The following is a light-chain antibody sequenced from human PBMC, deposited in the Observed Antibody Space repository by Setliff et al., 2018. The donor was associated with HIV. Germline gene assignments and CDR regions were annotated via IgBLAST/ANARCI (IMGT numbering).Light chain of an antibody. CDR3: QVWDSSSDHSYV. J-gene: IGLJ1*01. Sequence: SYELTQPPSVSVAPGKTARITCGGNNIGSKSVHWYKQKPGQAPVLVIYYDSDRPSGIPERFSGAKSGNTATLTISRVEAGDEADYYCQVWDSSSDHSYVFGTGTKVTVL. CDR2: YDS. CDR1: NIGSKS. V-gene: IGLV3-21*04.